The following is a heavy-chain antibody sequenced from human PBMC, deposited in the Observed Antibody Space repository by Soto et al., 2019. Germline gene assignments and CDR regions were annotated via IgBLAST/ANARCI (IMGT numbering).Heavy chain of an antibody. CDR3: AHFYYYYGLDV. CDR1: GFSLSSSGVG. J-gene: IGHJ6*02. CDR2: IYWNDDE. Sequence: QITLKESGPTLVEPTQTLTLTCTFSGFSLSSSGVGVGWIRQPPEKALEWLALIYWNDDERHSPSLKSRLTITKYTAKNQVVLTVTNMDRVDTATYYCAHFYYYYGLDVWGQGSAVTVSS. V-gene: IGHV2-5*01.